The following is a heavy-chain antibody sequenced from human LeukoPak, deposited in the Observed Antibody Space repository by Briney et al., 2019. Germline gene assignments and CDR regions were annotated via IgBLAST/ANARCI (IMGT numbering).Heavy chain of an antibody. D-gene: IGHD5-18*01. J-gene: IGHJ4*02. CDR1: GFTFSSYS. CDR3: ASGIGYSYAIDY. V-gene: IGHV3-53*01. Sequence: GGSLRLSCAASGFTFSSYSMNWVRQAPGKGLEWVSVIYSGGSTYYADSVKGRFTISRDNSKNTLYLQMNSLRAEDTAVYYCASGIGYSYAIDYWGQGTLVTVSS. CDR2: IYSGGST.